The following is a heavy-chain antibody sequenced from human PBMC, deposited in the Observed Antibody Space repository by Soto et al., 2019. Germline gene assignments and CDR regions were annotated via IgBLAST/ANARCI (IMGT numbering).Heavy chain of an antibody. CDR1: GFTFSDHY. CDR3: ARGDDSSGYYLDY. J-gene: IGHJ4*02. Sequence: EVQLVESGGGLVQPGGSLRLSCAASGFTFSDHYMDWVRQAPGKGLEWVGRTRNKANSYTTEYAASVKGRFTISRDDSKNSLYLQMKSLKTEDTAVYYCARGDDSSGYYLDYWGQGTLVTVSS. CDR2: TRNKANSYTT. V-gene: IGHV3-72*01. D-gene: IGHD3-22*01.